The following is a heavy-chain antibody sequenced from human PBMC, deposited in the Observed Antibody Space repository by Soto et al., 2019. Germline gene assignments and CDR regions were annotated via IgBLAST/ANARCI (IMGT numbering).Heavy chain of an antibody. D-gene: IGHD5-18*01. CDR2: IGSSGSTI. CDR1: GFTFSSYS. J-gene: IGHJ4*02. Sequence: EVQLVESGGGLVQPGGSLRLSCAASGFTFSSYSMNWVRQAPGKGLEWVSYIGSSGSTIYYAVSVKGRFTISRDSAKNSLYLQVNSLRDEDTAVYYCARDLGYGLFDYWGQGTLVTVSS. V-gene: IGHV3-48*02. CDR3: ARDLGYGLFDY.